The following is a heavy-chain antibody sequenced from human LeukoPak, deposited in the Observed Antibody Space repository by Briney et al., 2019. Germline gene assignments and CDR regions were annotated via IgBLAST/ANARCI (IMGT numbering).Heavy chain of an antibody. CDR3: ARAKLCSSTSCRAFDI. Sequence: ASVKVCCKASGYTFTGYYMHWVRQTPGQGLEWMGWINPNSGGTNYAQKFQGRVTMTRDTSISTAYMELSRLRSDDTAVYYCARAKLCSSTSCRAFDIWGQGTMVTVSS. V-gene: IGHV1-2*02. CDR1: GYTFTGYY. J-gene: IGHJ3*02. CDR2: INPNSGGT. D-gene: IGHD2-2*01.